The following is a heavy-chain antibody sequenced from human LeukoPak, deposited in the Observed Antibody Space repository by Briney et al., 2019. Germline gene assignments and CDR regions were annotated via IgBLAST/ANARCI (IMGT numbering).Heavy chain of an antibody. D-gene: IGHD3-3*01. CDR2: IYYTGST. J-gene: IGHJ6*02. Sequence: PSETLSLTCTVSGGSISSYHWSWIRQPPGKGLEWIGHIYYTGSTNYNPSLKSRVTISLDTSKNQFSLKLSSVTAADTAVYYCMRSLGVVIHGGMDVWGQGTTVTVSS. CDR1: GGSISSYH. V-gene: IGHV4-59*01. CDR3: MRSLGVVIHGGMDV.